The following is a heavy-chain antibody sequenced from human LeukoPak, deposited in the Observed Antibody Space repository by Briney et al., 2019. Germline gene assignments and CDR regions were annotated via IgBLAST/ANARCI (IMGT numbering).Heavy chain of an antibody. CDR1: GGSISSYY. D-gene: IGHD3-22*01. Sequence: SETLTLTCTVSGGSISSYYWSWIRQPPGKGLEWIGYIYYSGSTNYNPSLKSRVTISVDTSKNQFSLKLSSVTAADTAVYYCARQSRRGYYYFDYWGQGTLVTVSS. V-gene: IGHV4-59*08. CDR3: ARQSRRGYYYFDY. CDR2: IYYSGST. J-gene: IGHJ4*02.